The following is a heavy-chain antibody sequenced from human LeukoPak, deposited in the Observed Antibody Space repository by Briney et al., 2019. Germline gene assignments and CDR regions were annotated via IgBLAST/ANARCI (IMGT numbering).Heavy chain of an antibody. CDR2: IKQDGGEK. CDR3: ARDMHSSFDY. D-gene: IGHD2-2*01. V-gene: IGHV3-7*05. CDR1: GFTFSAYW. Sequence: PGGSLRLSCAASGFTFSAYWMSWLRQAPGRGLEWVASIKQDGGEKYYVDSVMVRFTISKDNAKNSLYLQMNSLRVDDTTVYYCARDMHSSFDYWGQGTLVSVSS. J-gene: IGHJ4*02.